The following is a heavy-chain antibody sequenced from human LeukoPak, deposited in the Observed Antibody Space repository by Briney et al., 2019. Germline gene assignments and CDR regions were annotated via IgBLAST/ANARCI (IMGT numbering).Heavy chain of an antibody. V-gene: IGHV3-23*01. CDR2: ISGSGGAT. CDR3: ARGGVDYYGSGTYYIMYYFDH. CDR1: GFTFSTYG. Sequence: GTLRLSCAASGFTFSTYGMSWVRQAPGKGLEWVSGISGSGGATYYADSVKGRFTISRDDPHNTLYLQMNSLRGEDTAVYFCARGGVDYYGSGTYYIMYYFDHWGQGALVTVSS. J-gene: IGHJ4*02. D-gene: IGHD3-10*01.